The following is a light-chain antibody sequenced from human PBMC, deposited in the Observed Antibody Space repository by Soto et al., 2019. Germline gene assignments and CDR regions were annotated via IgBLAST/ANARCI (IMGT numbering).Light chain of an antibody. J-gene: IGLJ1*01. CDR1: SSDVGSYNV. CDR2: EGS. V-gene: IGLV2-23*01. Sequence: QSVLTQPASGSGSPGQSITISCTGTSSDVGSYNVVSWYQHHPGKAPKLMIYEGSKRPSGVSNRFSGSKSGNTASLTISGLQAEDEADYYCCSYAGSTPYVFGTGTKVTVL. CDR3: CSYAGSTPYV.